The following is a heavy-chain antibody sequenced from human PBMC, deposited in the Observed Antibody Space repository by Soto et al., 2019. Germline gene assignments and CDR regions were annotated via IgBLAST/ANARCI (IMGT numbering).Heavy chain of an antibody. CDR3: AKDRATYYYDSSDYFYYFGMDL. J-gene: IGHJ6*02. D-gene: IGHD3-22*01. V-gene: IGHV3-30*18. CDR2: ISYDGTNK. CDR1: GFIFSDYG. Sequence: GGSLRLACEASGFIFSDYGMHWVRQAPGKGLEWVALISYDGTNKNYADSVRGRFTISRDDSKNTLYLQMNNLRAEDTALYYCAKDRATYYYDSSDYFYYFGMDLWGQGTTVTVS.